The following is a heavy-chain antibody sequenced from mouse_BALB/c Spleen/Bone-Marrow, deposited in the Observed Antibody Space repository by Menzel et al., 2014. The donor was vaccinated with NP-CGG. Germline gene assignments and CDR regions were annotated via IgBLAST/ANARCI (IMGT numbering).Heavy chain of an antibody. J-gene: IGHJ1*01. D-gene: IGHD1-1*01. CDR1: GYTFTNYW. CDR3: ARYYNYYFDV. Sequence: QVQLKESGAELVKPGASVRLSCKTSGYTFTNYWMHWVQQRPGQGLEWIGDINPSNGRATYSEKFKSKATLTVDKSSSTAYMQLSSLTSEDSAVYYCARYYNYYFDVWGAGTTVTVSS. CDR2: INPSNGRA. V-gene: IGHV1S81*02.